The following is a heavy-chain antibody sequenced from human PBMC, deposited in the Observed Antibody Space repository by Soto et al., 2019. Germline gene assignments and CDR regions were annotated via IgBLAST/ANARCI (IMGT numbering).Heavy chain of an antibody. CDR2: IYYSGST. J-gene: IGHJ4*02. D-gene: IGHD1-26*01. CDR3: ASRYGSAIDY. V-gene: IGHV4-59*08. CDR1: GGTISSWY. Sequence: QVQLQESGPGLVKPSETLSLTCTVSGGTISSWYWSWIRQPPGKGLEWIGYIYYSGSTNSNPSLKSRVTISVDTSKNQFSLKLSSVTAADTAVYYCASRYGSAIDYWGQGTLVTVSS.